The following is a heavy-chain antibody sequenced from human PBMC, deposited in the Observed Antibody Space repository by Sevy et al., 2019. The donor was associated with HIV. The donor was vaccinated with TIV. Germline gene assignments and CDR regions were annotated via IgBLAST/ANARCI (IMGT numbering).Heavy chain of an antibody. D-gene: IGHD3-10*01. CDR3: LKRRLTLAPDTSKNQFSLSLGYLTAADTAVYYCARELGAVWTGRYHQYPYSMDV. Sequence: SETLSLTCTVSGGSLSRYYWSWIRQSPGKGLEWIGYVYYNGATNYNPSLKSRLSLALDTSKNQFSLSLGSVTAADTNNNPALKRRLTLAPDTSKNQFSLSLGYLTAADTAVYYCARELGAVWTGRYHQYPYSMDVWGHGTTVTVSS. V-gene: IGHV4-59*01. CDR1: GGSLSRYY. CDR2: VYYNGAT. J-gene: IGHJ6*02.